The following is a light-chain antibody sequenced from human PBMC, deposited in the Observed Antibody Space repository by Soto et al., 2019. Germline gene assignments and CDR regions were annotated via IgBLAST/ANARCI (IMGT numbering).Light chain of an antibody. CDR1: QSVGSY. CDR2: DAS. Sequence: EIVLTQSPATLSLSPGERATLSCRASQSVGSYLAWYQQKPGQAPRLLIYDASTRATGIPARFSGSGSGTDFTLTISGLEPDDFAVYYCQQRTNWPPVTFGGGTRVEIK. J-gene: IGKJ4*01. CDR3: QQRTNWPPVT. V-gene: IGKV3-11*01.